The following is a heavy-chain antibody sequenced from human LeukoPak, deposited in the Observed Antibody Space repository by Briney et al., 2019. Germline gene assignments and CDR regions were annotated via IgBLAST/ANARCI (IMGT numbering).Heavy chain of an antibody. CDR1: GYTFTGYY. J-gene: IGHJ5*02. V-gene: IGHV1-46*01. CDR3: ARVGGYYDFWGGYYST. CDR2: INPSGGST. Sequence: ASVKVSCKASGYTFTGYYMHWVRQAPGQGLEWMGIINPSGGSTSYAQKFQGRVTMTRDMSTSTVYMELSSLRSEDTAVYYCARVGGYYDFWGGYYSTWGQGTLVTVSS. D-gene: IGHD3-3*01.